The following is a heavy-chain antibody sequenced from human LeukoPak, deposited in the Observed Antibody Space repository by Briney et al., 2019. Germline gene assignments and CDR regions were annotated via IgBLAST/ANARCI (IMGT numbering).Heavy chain of an antibody. Sequence: PGGSLRLSCAASGFTFSSYWKSWVRQAPGKGLEWVANIKQDGSEKYYVDSVKGRFTISRDNAKNSLYLQMNSLRAEDTAVYYCARKGAYCGGDCYFDNWFDPWGQGTLVTVSS. CDR2: IKQDGSEK. V-gene: IGHV3-7*01. J-gene: IGHJ5*02. CDR1: GFTFSSYW. CDR3: ARKGAYCGGDCYFDNWFDP. D-gene: IGHD2-21*02.